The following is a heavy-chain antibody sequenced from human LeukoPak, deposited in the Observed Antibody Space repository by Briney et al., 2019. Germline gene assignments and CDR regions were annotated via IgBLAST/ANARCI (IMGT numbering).Heavy chain of an antibody. CDR1: GFTFSSYA. Sequence: GGSLRLSCAASGFTFSSYAMSWVRQAPGKGLEWVSGISGSGGSTYYADSVKGRFTISRDNAKNSLYLQMNSLRAEDTAVYYCARGGDIVVVPATLNWFDPWGQGTLVTVSS. CDR2: ISGSGGST. D-gene: IGHD2-2*01. CDR3: ARGGDIVVVPATLNWFDP. J-gene: IGHJ5*02. V-gene: IGHV3-23*01.